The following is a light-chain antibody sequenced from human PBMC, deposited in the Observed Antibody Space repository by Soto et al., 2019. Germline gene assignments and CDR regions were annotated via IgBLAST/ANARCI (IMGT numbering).Light chain of an antibody. Sequence: EIVLTQSPGTLSLSPGERATLSCRASQNVGGRFLAWYQQKPGQAPRLLINVASTRATGIPDRFSGSGSGTDFTLTISGLEPEDFAVYYCQQYGTSPIAFGQGTRLEIK. J-gene: IGKJ5*01. CDR3: QQYGTSPIA. CDR1: QNVGGRF. V-gene: IGKV3-20*01. CDR2: VAS.